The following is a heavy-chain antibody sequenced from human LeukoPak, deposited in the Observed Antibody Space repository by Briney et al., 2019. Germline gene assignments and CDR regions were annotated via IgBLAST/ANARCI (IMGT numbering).Heavy chain of an antibody. CDR2: ISSSSGYI. CDR1: GFTFSSYS. D-gene: IGHD1-26*01. Sequence: GGSLRLSCAASGFTFSSYSMNWVRQAPGKGLEWVSSISSSSGYIYYADSVKGRFTISRDNAKNSLYLQMNSLRAEDTAVYYCARESTSGSYDGRYYFDYWGQGTLVTVPS. J-gene: IGHJ4*02. V-gene: IGHV3-21*01. CDR3: ARESTSGSYDGRYYFDY.